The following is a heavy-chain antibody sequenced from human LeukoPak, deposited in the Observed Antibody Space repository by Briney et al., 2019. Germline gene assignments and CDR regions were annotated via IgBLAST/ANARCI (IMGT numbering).Heavy chain of an antibody. CDR2: ISSSDSTI. CDR1: GFTFSRYS. D-gene: IGHD4-17*01. J-gene: IGHJ4*02. Sequence: GGSLRLSCAASGFTFSRYSMNWVRQAPGKGLEWLSYISSSDSTIYYADSVKGRFTISIDNAKNSLYLQMNSLRAEDTAVYYCARVAINDYGDYFDYWGQGTLVTVSS. CDR3: ARVAINDYGDYFDY. V-gene: IGHV3-48*04.